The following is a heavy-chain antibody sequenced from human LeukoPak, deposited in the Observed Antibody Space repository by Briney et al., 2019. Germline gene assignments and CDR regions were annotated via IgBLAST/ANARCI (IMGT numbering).Heavy chain of an antibody. J-gene: IGHJ6*03. Sequence: QPGGSLRLSCAASGFTFSSYGMHWVRQAPGKGLEWVAFIRYDGSNKYYADSVKGRFTISRDNSKNTLYLQMNSLRAEDTAVYYCVLSSSWFYYYYMDVWGKGTTVTVSS. CDR3: VLSSSWFYYYYMDV. CDR2: IRYDGSNK. CDR1: GFTFSSYG. V-gene: IGHV3-30*02. D-gene: IGHD6-13*01.